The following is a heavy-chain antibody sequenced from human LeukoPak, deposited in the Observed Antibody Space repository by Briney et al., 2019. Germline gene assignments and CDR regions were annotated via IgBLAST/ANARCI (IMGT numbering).Heavy chain of an antibody. V-gene: IGHV3-48*04. D-gene: IGHD5-18*01. CDR1: GFTFSSYG. Sequence: GGSLRLSCAASGFTFSSYGMSWVRQAPGKGLEWVSAISGSGSTIYYADSVKGRFTISRDNAKNSLYLQMNSLRAEDTAVYYCARARGYSYGYEVYFDYWGQGTLVTVSS. J-gene: IGHJ4*02. CDR3: ARARGYSYGYEVYFDY. CDR2: ISGSGSTI.